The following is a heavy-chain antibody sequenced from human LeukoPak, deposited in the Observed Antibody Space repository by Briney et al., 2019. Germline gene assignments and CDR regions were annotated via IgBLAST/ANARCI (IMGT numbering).Heavy chain of an antibody. D-gene: IGHD3-16*01. V-gene: IGHV3-21*01. CDR3: SRAWGSDYYFDY. J-gene: IGHJ4*02. CDR1: GFTFSSYS. CDR2: ISSSSSYI. Sequence: PGGSLRLSCAASGFTFSSYSMNWVRQAPGKGLEWVSYISSSSSYIYYADPVKGRFTISRDNATNSLYLQMNSRRAEDTAVYYCSRAWGSDYYFDYWGQGTLVTVSS.